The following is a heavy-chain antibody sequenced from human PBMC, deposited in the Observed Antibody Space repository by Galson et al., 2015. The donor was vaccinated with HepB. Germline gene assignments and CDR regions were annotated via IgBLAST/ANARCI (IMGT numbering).Heavy chain of an antibody. CDR1: GGSFSGYY. CDR3: ARGRGGRSGGNGVPKNRGWFDP. CDR2: INHSGST. J-gene: IGHJ5*02. V-gene: IGHV4-34*01. D-gene: IGHD1-14*01. Sequence: ETLSLTCAVYGGSFSGYYWSWIRQPPGKGLEWIGEINHSGSTNYNPSLKSRVTISVDTSKNQFSLKLSSVTAADTAVYYCARGRGGRSGGNGVPKNRGWFDPWGQGTLVTVSS.